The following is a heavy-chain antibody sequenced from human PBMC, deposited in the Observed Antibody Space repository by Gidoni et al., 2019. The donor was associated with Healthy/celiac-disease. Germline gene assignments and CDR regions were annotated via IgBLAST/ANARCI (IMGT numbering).Heavy chain of an antibody. V-gene: IGHV4-4*02. CDR3: ARSDRRPYSSGWYY. CDR1: GGAISSSNW. J-gene: IGHJ4*02. D-gene: IGHD6-19*01. CDR2: IHHSGST. Sequence: QVQLQESVPGLVKPSGTLSLTCAVSGGAISSSNWWSWVRQPPGKGLEWIGEIHHSGSTNYNPSLKSRVTISVDKSKNQFSLKLSSVTAADTAVYYCARSDRRPYSSGWYYWGQGTLVTVSS.